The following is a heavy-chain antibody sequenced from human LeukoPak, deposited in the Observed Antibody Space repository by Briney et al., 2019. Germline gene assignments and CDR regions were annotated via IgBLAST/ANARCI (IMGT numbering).Heavy chain of an antibody. D-gene: IGHD6-19*01. CDR2: ISRSGGRT. V-gene: IGHV3-23*01. J-gene: IGHJ4*02. CDR3: AKDRTPGIAVAGSPPFDY. Sequence: GGSLRLSCAPSVFTFSSYAMIWVRQAPGKGLEWVSSISRSGGRTYYADSVKGRFTISRDNSKNTLYLKMNSLRAEDTAVYYCAKDRTPGIAVAGSPPFDYWGQGTLVTVSS. CDR1: VFTFSSYA.